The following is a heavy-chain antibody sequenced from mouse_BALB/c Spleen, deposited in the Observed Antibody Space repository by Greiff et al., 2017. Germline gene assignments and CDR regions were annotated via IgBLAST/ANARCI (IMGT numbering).Heavy chain of an antibody. Sequence: EVQGVESGGGLVKPGGSLNLSCAASGFTFSSYAMSWVRQSPEKRLEWVAEISSGGSYTYYPDTVTGRFTISRDNAKNTLYLEMSSLRSEDTAMYYCAREFLNWEAIDYWGQGTLVTVSA. CDR1: GFTFSSYA. CDR3: AREFLNWEAIDY. D-gene: IGHD4-1*01. V-gene: IGHV5-9-4*01. J-gene: IGHJ3*01. CDR2: ISSGGSYT.